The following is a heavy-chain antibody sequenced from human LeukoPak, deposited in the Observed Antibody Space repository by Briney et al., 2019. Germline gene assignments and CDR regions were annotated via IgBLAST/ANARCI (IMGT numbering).Heavy chain of an antibody. CDR2: ISSSGSTI. V-gene: IGHV3-48*03. Sequence: GGSLRLYCAASGFTFSSYEMNWVRQTPGKELAWVSYISSSGSTIYYADSVKGRFTISRDNAKNSLYLQMNSLRAEDTAVYYCAELGITMIGGVWGKGTTVTISS. J-gene: IGHJ6*04. CDR3: AELGITMIGGV. D-gene: IGHD3-10*02. CDR1: GFTFSSYE.